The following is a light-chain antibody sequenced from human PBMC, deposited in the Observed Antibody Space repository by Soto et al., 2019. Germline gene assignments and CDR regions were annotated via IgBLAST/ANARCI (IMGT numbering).Light chain of an antibody. CDR1: QSISSY. V-gene: IGKV1-5*01. CDR2: AAS. J-gene: IGKJ1*01. CDR3: QQYNSYSS. Sequence: DIQMTQSPSSLSASVGDRVTITCRASQSISSYLKWYQQKPGKAPKLLIYAASSLQSGVPSRFSGSGSGTEFTLTISSLQPDDFSTYYCQQYNSYSSFGQGTKVDIK.